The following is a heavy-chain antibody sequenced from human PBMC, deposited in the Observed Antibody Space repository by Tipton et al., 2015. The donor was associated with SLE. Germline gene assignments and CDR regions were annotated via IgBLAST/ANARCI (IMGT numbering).Heavy chain of an antibody. Sequence: TLSLTCAVSGYSISRGYYWGWIRQPPGKGLEWIGSIYHSGSIYYNPSLQRRVTTSVDTSKNQFSLKLSSVTAADTAVYYCAREWVDTAMVSFDYWGQGTLVTVSS. CDR2: IYHSGSI. CDR1: GYSISRGYY. D-gene: IGHD5-18*01. V-gene: IGHV4-38-2*02. CDR3: AREWVDTAMVSFDY. J-gene: IGHJ4*02.